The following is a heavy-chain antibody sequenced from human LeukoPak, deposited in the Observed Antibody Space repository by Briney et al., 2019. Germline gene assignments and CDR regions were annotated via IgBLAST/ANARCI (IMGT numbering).Heavy chain of an antibody. CDR2: VSSRSSYI. CDR3: AAGRVTPY. V-gene: IGHV3-21*01. Sequence: GGSLRLSCAASGFTFSTYTLNWVRQAPGKGLEWVSSVSSRSSYIYYADSVKGRFTISRDNAKNSLYLQMNSLRVEDTAVYYCAAGRVTPYWGQGTLVTVSS. CDR1: GFTFSTYT. J-gene: IGHJ4*02. D-gene: IGHD3/OR15-3a*01.